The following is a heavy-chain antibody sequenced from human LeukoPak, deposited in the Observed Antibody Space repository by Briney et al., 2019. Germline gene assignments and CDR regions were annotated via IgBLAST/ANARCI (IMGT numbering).Heavy chain of an antibody. J-gene: IGHJ6*02. Sequence: GESLKISCKGSGYGFTNYWIGWVLQMPGKGPEWMGIIHPGDPNIRYSPSFQGRVTISADRSTSTAYLQGSSLQASDTAMYYCARFPPGYFGMDVWGQGTTVTVSS. CDR3: ARFPPGYFGMDV. V-gene: IGHV5-51*01. CDR2: IHPGDPNI. CDR1: GYGFTNYW.